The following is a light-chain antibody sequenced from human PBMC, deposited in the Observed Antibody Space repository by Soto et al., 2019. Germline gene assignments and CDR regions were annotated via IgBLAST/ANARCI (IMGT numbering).Light chain of an antibody. CDR1: ISNVGGYNY. V-gene: IGLV2-8*01. CDR3: SSYAGANSVV. J-gene: IGLJ2*01. CDR2: EVS. Sequence: QSALTQPPSASGSPGQSVTISCTGMISNVGGYNYVSWYQQHPGKAPKLMIYEVSKRPSGVPDRFSGSKSGDTASLTVSGLQAEDEADYYCSSYAGANSVVFGGGTKLTVL.